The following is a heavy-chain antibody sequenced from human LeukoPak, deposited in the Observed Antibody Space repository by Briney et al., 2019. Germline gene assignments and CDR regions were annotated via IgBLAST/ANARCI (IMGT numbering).Heavy chain of an antibody. CDR2: IYYSGST. Sequence: SETLSLTCTVSSGSISNTNYYWGWIRQPPGKGLEWIGTIYYSGSTYYNPSLKSRVTISVDTSKNQFSLKLSSVTAADTAVYYCARGAILDYWGQGTLVTVSS. CDR3: ARGAILDY. CDR1: SGSISNTNYY. V-gene: IGHV4-39*07. J-gene: IGHJ4*02.